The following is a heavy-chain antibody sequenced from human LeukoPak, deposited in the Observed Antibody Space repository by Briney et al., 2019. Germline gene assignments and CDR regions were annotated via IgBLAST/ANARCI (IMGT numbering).Heavy chain of an antibody. CDR2: ISSSGSAI. CDR3: ARLGSSWNNFDY. CDR1: GFTFRSYE. Sequence: GGSLRLSCGASGFTFRSYEMNWVRQAPGKGLEWVSYISSSGSAIDYADSVKGRFTISRDNAKNSLYLQMNSLKAEDTGVYYCARLGSSWNNFDYWGQGTLVSVSS. D-gene: IGHD6-13*01. J-gene: IGHJ4*02. V-gene: IGHV3-48*03.